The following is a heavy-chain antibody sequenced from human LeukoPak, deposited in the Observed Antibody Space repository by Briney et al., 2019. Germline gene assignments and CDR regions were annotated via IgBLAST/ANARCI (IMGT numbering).Heavy chain of an antibody. CDR2: IYYSGSS. J-gene: IGHJ4*02. Sequence: SETLSLTCSVFGGSISSSSYYWGWIRQPPGKGPEWIGSIYYSGSSYYNPSLKSRVTISVDTSKNQFSLKLTSVTAADTAVYYCARRDCTSTTCYAGSYFFDYWGQGTLVTVSS. D-gene: IGHD2-2*01. CDR3: ARRDCTSTTCYAGSYFFDY. V-gene: IGHV4-39*01. CDR1: GGSISSSSYY.